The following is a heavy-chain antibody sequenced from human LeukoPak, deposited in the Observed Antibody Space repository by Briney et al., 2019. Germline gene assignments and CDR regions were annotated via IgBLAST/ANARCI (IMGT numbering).Heavy chain of an antibody. CDR2: IYYTGST. J-gene: IGHJ5*02. D-gene: IGHD1-26*01. V-gene: IGHV4-59*12. CDR3: ARDHNSGSYYHIDP. CDR1: GGSISSYY. Sequence: PSETLSLTCTVSGGSISSYYWSWIRQPPGKGLEWIGYIYYTGSTSYNPSLKSRVTISVDTSKNQFSLKLSSVTAADTAVYYCARDHNSGSYYHIDPWGQGTLVTVSS.